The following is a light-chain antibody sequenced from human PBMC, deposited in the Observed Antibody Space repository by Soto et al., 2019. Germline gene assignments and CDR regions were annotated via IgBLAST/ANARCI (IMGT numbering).Light chain of an antibody. CDR3: QQSYTLSPLP. Sequence: DIQLTQSPSSLSASVGDRVTITCRASQSISNYLNWYQQKPGKPPKVLISAASSVQRGVPSRFSGSRSGTDFTLTISSLHPEDFATDFSQQSYTLSPLPVGGRTKVEI. CDR2: AAS. CDR1: QSISNY. J-gene: IGKJ4*01. V-gene: IGKV1-39*01.